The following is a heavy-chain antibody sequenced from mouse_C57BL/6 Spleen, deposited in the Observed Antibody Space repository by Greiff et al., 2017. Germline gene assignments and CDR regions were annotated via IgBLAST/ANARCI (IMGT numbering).Heavy chain of an antibody. CDR2: ISYDGSN. V-gene: IGHV3-6*01. J-gene: IGHJ3*01. CDR3: ARDSGSFAY. CDR1: GYSITSGYY. Sequence: EVKLVESGPGLVKPSQSLSLTCSVTGYSITSGYYWNWIRQFPGNKLEWMGYISYDGSNNYNPSLKNRISITRDTSKNQFFLKLNSVTTEDTATYYCARDSGSFAYWGQGTLVTVSA.